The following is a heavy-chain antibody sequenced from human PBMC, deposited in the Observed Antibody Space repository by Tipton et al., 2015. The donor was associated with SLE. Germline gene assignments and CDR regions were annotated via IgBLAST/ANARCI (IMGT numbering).Heavy chain of an antibody. CDR3: ATEGSGWSHYMDV. J-gene: IGHJ3*01. CDR1: VGSFSGHH. V-gene: IGHV4-34*01. CDR2: INQSGNT. D-gene: IGHD6-19*01. Sequence: TLSLTCAVYVGSFSGHHWTWIRQPPGKGLEWIGEINQSGNTDYKSSLKSRVTISVDTSKNQFSLKLTSVTTADTAVYYCATEGSGWSHYMDVWGQGTMVTVSS.